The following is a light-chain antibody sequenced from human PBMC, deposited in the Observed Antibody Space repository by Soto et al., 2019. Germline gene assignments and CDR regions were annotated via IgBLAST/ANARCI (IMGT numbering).Light chain of an antibody. J-gene: IGLJ1*01. V-gene: IGLV1-40*01. CDR2: GDS. CDR3: QSYDSSLSGYV. CDR1: SSNIGAGYD. Sequence: QSVLTQPPSVSGAPGQTVTISCTGSSSNIGAGYDVHWYQQLPGTVPKLLIYGDSDRPSGVPDRFSCSKSGTTASLAITGLQAEDEADYYCQSYDSSLSGYVFGTGTKVTVL.